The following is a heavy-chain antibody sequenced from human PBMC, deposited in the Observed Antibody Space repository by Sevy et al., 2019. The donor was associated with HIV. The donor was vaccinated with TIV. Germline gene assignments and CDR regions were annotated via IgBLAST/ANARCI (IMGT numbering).Heavy chain of an antibody. CDR2: ISYDGSNK. V-gene: IGHV3-30-3*01. D-gene: IGHD2-15*01. CDR1: GFTFSSYA. J-gene: IGHJ4*02. Sequence: GGSLRLSCAASGFTFSSYAMHWVRQAPGKGLEWVAVISYDGSNKYHADSVKGRFTISRDNSKNTLYLQMNSLRAEDTAVYYCARDLPSSYCSGGSCYSLDYWGQGTLVTVSS. CDR3: ARDLPSSYCSGGSCYSLDY.